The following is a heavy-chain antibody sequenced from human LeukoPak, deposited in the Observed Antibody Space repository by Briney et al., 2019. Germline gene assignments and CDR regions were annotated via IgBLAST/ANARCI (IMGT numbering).Heavy chain of an antibody. CDR2: ISSSGRRI. Sequence: GGSLRLSCAASGFTFSDYEMNWVRQAPGKGLEWVSYISSSGRRIYYADSVKGRFTISRDNAQNSLYLQMNSLRGEDTAVYYCTNFDYWGQGTLVTVSS. V-gene: IGHV3-48*03. J-gene: IGHJ4*02. CDR1: GFTFSDYE. CDR3: TNFDY.